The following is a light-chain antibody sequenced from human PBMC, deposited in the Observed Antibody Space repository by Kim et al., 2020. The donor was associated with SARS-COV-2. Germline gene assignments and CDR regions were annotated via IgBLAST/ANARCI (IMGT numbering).Light chain of an antibody. V-gene: IGLV3-21*02. CDR2: HDT. CDR3: QVWDTSSEQMV. Sequence: SYELTQSPSVSVAPGQTARITCGGTNIGGRSVHWYQQRPGQAPMLLLYHDTVRPSGIPERFSGSNSGNTATLTISRVEAGDEADYYCQVWDTSSEQMVFGGGTQLTVL. CDR1: NIGGRS. J-gene: IGLJ2*01.